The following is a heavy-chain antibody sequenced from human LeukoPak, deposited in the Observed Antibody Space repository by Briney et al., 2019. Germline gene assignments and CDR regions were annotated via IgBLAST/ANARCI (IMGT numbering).Heavy chain of an antibody. J-gene: IGHJ6*02. CDR2: INHSGST. D-gene: IGHD3-22*01. Sequence: SETLSLTCTVSGGSISSYYWSWIRQPPGKGLEWIGEINHSGSTNYNPSLKSRVTISVDTSKNQFSLKLSSVTAADTAVYYCARDLVSPYYYDSSGYYSPYYYYGMDVGGQGTTVTVSS. CDR3: ARDLVSPYYYDSSGYYSPYYYYGMDV. CDR1: GGSISSYY. V-gene: IGHV4-34*01.